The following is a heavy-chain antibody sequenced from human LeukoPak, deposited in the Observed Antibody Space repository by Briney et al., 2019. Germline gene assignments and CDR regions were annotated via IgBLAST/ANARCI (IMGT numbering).Heavy chain of an antibody. V-gene: IGHV3-23*01. CDR1: GFTLSNSA. J-gene: IGHJ4*02. Sequence: GGSLRLSCAASGFTLSNSAMSWVRQAPGKGLEWVSAISRSGDRTFYADSVKGRFTISRDNAKSSLYLQMNSLRVEDTAVYYCATSRTLDHWGQGTLVTVSS. CDR3: ATSRTLDH. CDR2: ISRSGDRT.